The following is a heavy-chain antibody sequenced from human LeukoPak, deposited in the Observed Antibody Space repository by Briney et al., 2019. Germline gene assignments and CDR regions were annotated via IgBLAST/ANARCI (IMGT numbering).Heavy chain of an antibody. CDR3: ARASANNYGLFDY. CDR1: EFTLSGYW. D-gene: IGHD5-18*01. J-gene: IGHJ4*02. V-gene: IGHV3-74*01. Sequence: PGGSLRLSCAASEFTLSGYWMHWVRQAPGKGLVWVSRISPDGSTTNYADSVRGRFTIFRDNAKNTLYLQMSSLRADDTAVYYCARASANNYGLFDYWGLGTLVTVSS. CDR2: ISPDGSTT.